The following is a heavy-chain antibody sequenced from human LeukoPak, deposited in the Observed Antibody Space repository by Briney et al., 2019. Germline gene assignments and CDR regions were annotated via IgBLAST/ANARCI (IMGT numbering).Heavy chain of an antibody. CDR1: GFTFSTYE. D-gene: IGHD3-16*01. CDR3: AKDRDVWGSLLDY. V-gene: IGHV3-48*03. CDR2: ISSSASTM. J-gene: IGHJ4*02. Sequence: GGSLRLSCAASGFTFSTYEMNWVRQAPGKGLEWVSYISSSASTMYYADSVKGRFTISRDNAKNSLYLQMNSLRAEDTAVYYCAKDRDVWGSLLDYWGQGTLVTVSS.